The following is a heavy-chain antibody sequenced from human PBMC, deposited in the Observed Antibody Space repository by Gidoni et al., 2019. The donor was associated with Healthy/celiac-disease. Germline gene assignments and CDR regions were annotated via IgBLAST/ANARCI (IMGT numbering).Heavy chain of an antibody. CDR2: ISGSGGST. CDR3: AKTATMIVVVSAWFDP. Sequence: EVQLLESGGGLVQPGGSLRLSCAASGFTFSSYAMSWVRQAPGKGLEWVSAISGSGGSTYYADSVKGRFTISRDNSKNTLYLQMNSLRAEDMAVYYCAKTATMIVVVSAWFDPWGQGTLVTVSS. V-gene: IGHV3-23*01. CDR1: GFTFSSYA. D-gene: IGHD3-22*01. J-gene: IGHJ5*02.